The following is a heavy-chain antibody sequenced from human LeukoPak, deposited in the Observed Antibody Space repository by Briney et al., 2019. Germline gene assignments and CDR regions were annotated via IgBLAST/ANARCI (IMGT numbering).Heavy chain of an antibody. CDR2: INPSGGST. J-gene: IGHJ4*02. D-gene: IGHD1-1*01. CDR1: GYTFTSYY. Sequence: ASVKVSRKASGYTFTSYYIDWVRQAPGQGLEWMGVINPSGGSTRYAQKFQGRVTMTGDPSTRTVYMELSSLTSDDTAVHYCARGTTDDYWGQGTPVTVSS. CDR3: ARGTTDDY. V-gene: IGHV1-46*01.